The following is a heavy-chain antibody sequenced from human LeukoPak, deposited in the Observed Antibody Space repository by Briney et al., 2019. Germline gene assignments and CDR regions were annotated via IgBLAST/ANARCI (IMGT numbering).Heavy chain of an antibody. CDR1: GFTFSSYS. D-gene: IGHD3-10*01. J-gene: IGHJ4*02. Sequence: GGSLRLSCAASGFTFSSYSMNWVRQAPGKGLEWVSSISSSSSYIYYADSVKGRFTISRDNAKNTLYLQMNSLRVEDTAVYFCARGHVPGSTRHWDFWGQGTLVTVSS. CDR2: ISSSSSYI. CDR3: ARGHVPGSTRHWDF. V-gene: IGHV3-21*06.